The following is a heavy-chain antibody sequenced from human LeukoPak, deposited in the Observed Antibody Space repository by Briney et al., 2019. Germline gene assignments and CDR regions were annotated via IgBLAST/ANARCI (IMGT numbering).Heavy chain of an antibody. J-gene: IGHJ6*03. CDR3: ARGWFGENYYYYMDV. CDR1: GGTFSSYA. D-gene: IGHD3-10*01. V-gene: IGHV1-69*06. CDR2: IIPIFGTA. Sequence: SVKVSCKASGGTFSSYAISWVRQAPGQGLEWMGGIIPIFGTANYAQKFQGRVTITADKSTSTAYMELSSLRSEDTAVYYCARGWFGENYYYYMDVWGKGTTVTVSS.